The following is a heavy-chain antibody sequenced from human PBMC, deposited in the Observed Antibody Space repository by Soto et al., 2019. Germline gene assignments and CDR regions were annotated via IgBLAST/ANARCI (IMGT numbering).Heavy chain of an antibody. V-gene: IGHV4-39*01. CDR2: IYYSGST. Sequence: SETLSLTCTVSGGSISSSSYYWGWIRQPPGKGLEWIGSIYYSGSTYYNPSLKSRVTISVDTSKNQFSLKLSSVTAADTAVYYCASRPAHGVDYWGQGTLVTVSS. CDR1: GGSISSSSYY. D-gene: IGHD3-10*01. J-gene: IGHJ4*02. CDR3: ASRPAHGVDY.